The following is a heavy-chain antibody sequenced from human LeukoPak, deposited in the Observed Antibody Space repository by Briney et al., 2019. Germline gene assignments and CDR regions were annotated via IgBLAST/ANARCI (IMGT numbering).Heavy chain of an antibody. CDR3: ARAPSARRDYGTFDY. CDR1: GYTFTSYD. D-gene: IGHD4/OR15-4a*01. CDR2: MNPNSGNT. J-gene: IGHJ4*02. Sequence: ASVKDSCKASGYTFTSYDIHWVRPATGQGLEWMGLMNPNSGNTGYAQKFQGRVTMTRNTSISTAYMELSSLRSEDTAVYYCARAPSARRDYGTFDYWGQGTLVTVSS. V-gene: IGHV1-8*01.